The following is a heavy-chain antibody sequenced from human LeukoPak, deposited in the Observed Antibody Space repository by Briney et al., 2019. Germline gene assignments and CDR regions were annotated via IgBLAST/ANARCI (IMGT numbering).Heavy chain of an antibody. CDR2: ISSGSSYI. CDR3: ARDPDVDTAMGDAFDI. J-gene: IGHJ3*02. V-gene: IGHV3-21*01. D-gene: IGHD5-18*01. Sequence: PGGSLRPSCAASGFTFSAYAVTWIRQAPGKGLEWVSSISSGSSYIYYADSVKGRFTISRDNAKNSLYLQMNSLRAEDTAVYYCARDPDVDTAMGDAFDIWGQGTMVTVSS. CDR1: GFTFSAYA.